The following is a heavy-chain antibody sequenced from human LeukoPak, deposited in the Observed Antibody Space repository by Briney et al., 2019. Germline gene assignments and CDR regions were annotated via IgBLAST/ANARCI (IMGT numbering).Heavy chain of an antibody. J-gene: IGHJ6*02. CDR3: ARRGYYYYGLDV. Sequence: HGESLKISCNGSGYSFTTYWIGWVRQMRGKVLEWMGIIYPGDSNTRYSPFFQGQVTMSADKSISTAYLQWSSLKASDTAMYYCARRGYYYYGLDVWGQGTTVTVSS. CDR2: IYPGDSNT. V-gene: IGHV5-51*01. CDR1: GYSFTTYW.